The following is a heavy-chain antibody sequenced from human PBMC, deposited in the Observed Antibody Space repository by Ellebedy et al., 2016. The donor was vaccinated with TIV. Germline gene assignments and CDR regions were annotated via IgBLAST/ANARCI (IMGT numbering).Heavy chain of an antibody. V-gene: IGHV3-74*01. CDR2: INSDGSST. J-gene: IGHJ6*02. CDR3: ARDMVRPQNYYYYYYGMDV. D-gene: IGHD3-10*01. Sequence: GESLKISCAASGFTFSSYWMHWVRQAPGKGLVWVSRINSDGSSTSYADSVKGRFTISRDNAKNSLYLQMNGLRAEDTAVYYCARDMVRPQNYYYYYYGMDVWGQGTTVTVSS. CDR1: GFTFSSYW.